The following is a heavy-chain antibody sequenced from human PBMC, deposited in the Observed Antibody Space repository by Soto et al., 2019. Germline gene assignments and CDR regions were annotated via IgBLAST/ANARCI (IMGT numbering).Heavy chain of an antibody. J-gene: IGHJ3*02. Sequence: GESLRLSCAASGFTFSSYSMNWVRQAPGKGLEWVSSISSSSSYIYYADSVKGRFTISRDNAKNSLYLQMNSLRAEDTAVYYCAKYVGSLTVDHAGAFDIWGQGTMVTVSS. CDR1: GFTFSSYS. V-gene: IGHV3-21*01. D-gene: IGHD7-27*01. CDR3: AKYVGSLTVDHAGAFDI. CDR2: ISSSSSYI.